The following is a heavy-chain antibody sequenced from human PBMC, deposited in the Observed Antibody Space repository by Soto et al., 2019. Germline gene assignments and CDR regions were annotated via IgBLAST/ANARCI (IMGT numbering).Heavy chain of an antibody. CDR1: GFTFNSYG. V-gene: IGHV3-23*01. CDR2: IGGDGSTT. Sequence: EAQVLESGGDFVQPGGSLRLTCVGSGFTFNSYGLNWVRQAPGKGLEWVAAIGGDGSTTEYRDSVKGRFTISRDNARETVYLHMKSLRVEDTARYHCTKTFITGSPSNWFDPWGQGTLVTVSS. CDR3: TKTFITGSPSNWFDP. J-gene: IGHJ5*02. D-gene: IGHD1-20*01.